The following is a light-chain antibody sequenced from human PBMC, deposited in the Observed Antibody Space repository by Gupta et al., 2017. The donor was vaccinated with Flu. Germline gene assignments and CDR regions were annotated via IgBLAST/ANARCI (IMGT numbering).Light chain of an antibody. Sequence: QSALTQPASVSGSPGQSITISCTGTSSDVGGYNYVSWYQQHPGKAPKLMIYEVSNRPSGVSNRCSGSKSGNKASLNISGLQAEDEADYYCSSYTRSSTLVFGGGNKLTVL. J-gene: IGLJ2*01. V-gene: IGLV2-14*01. CDR2: EVS. CDR1: SSDVGGYNY. CDR3: SSYTRSSTLV.